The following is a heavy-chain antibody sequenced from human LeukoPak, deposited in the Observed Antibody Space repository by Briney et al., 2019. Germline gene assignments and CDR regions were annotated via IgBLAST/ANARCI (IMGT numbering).Heavy chain of an antibody. Sequence: GGSLRLSCSASGFTFSSYAMHWVRQAPGKGLEYVSAISSNGGSTYYADSVEGRFTISRDNSKNTLYLQMSSLRAEDTAVYYCVKNTLNTRIVNYYFDYWGQGTLVTVSS. V-gene: IGHV3-64D*06. CDR3: VKNTLNTRIVNYYFDY. CDR2: ISSNGGST. CDR1: GFTFSSYA. J-gene: IGHJ4*02. D-gene: IGHD1/OR15-1a*01.